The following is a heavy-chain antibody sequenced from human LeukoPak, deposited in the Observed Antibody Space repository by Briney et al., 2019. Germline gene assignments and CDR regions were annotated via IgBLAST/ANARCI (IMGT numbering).Heavy chain of an antibody. D-gene: IGHD3-22*01. Sequence: GGTLRLSCAASGFTFWSYGMHWVRQAPGKGRECVALISYDGSNKYFADSVKGRFTISRDNPKNTLYLQMNSLRAEDTAAYYCARALGPDSSGSLYWGQGTLVTVSS. CDR2: ISYDGSNK. CDR1: GFTFWSYG. V-gene: IGHV3-30*03. J-gene: IGHJ4*02. CDR3: ARALGPDSSGSLY.